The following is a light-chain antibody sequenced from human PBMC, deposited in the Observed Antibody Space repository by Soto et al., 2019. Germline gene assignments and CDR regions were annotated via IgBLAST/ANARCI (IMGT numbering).Light chain of an antibody. CDR2: GAS. J-gene: IGKJ1*01. CDR3: QQYMSSVT. CDR1: QSVDSTF. Sequence: EIVLTQSPGSLSLSPGERATLSCRASQSVDSTFFAWYQKKPGQAPRLLIYGASKRATGVPDRFSGSGSGTDLTLTISRLEPEDFAVYYCQQYMSSVTFGQGTKVEI. V-gene: IGKV3-20*01.